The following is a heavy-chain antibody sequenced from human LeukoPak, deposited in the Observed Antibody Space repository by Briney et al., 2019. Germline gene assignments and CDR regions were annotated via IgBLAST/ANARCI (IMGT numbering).Heavy chain of an antibody. V-gene: IGHV7-4-1*02. CDR1: GYTFTTYA. CDR2: INTYTGNP. Sequence: ASVKVSCKASGYTFTTYAMNWVRQAPGQGLEWMGWINTYTGNPTYAQGFTGRFVFSLDTSLSTAYLQISSLKAEDTAVYYCARDGRFGELLPDAFDIWGQGTMVTVSS. CDR3: ARDGRFGELLPDAFDI. D-gene: IGHD3-10*01. J-gene: IGHJ3*02.